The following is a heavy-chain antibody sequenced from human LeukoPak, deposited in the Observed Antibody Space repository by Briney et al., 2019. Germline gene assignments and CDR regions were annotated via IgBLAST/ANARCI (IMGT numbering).Heavy chain of an antibody. J-gene: IGHJ3*02. CDR3: ARDIVVVPAAMLGDAFDI. D-gene: IGHD2-2*01. CDR1: GYTFTSYG. CDR2: ISAYNGNT. Sequence: ASVKVSCKASGYTFTSYGISWVRQAPGQGLEWMGWISAYNGNTNYAQKLQGRVTMTTDTSTSTAYMELRSLGSDDTAVYYCARDIVVVPAAMLGDAFDIWGQGTMVTVSS. V-gene: IGHV1-18*01.